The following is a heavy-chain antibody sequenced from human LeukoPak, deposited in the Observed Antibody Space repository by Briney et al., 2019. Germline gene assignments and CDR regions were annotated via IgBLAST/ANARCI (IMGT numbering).Heavy chain of an antibody. CDR3: ARDLDLTILGVDTPLYYYYGMDV. D-gene: IGHD3-3*01. CDR1: GYTFTSYG. V-gene: IGHV1-18*01. CDR2: ISAYNGNT. J-gene: IGHJ6*02. Sequence: ASVKVSCKASGYTFTSYGISWVRQAPGQGLEWMGWISAYNGNTNYAQKLQGRVTMTTDTSTSTAYMELRSLRSDDTAVYYCARDLDLTILGVDTPLYYYYGMDVWGQGTTVTVSS.